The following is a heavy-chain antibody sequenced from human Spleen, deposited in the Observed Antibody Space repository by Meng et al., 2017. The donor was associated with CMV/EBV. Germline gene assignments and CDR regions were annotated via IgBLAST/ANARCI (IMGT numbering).Heavy chain of an antibody. V-gene: IGHV4-31*03. Sequence: SETLSLTCTVSGGSISSGGYYWSWIRRHPGKGLEWIGYIYYSGSMYYNPSLKSRVTILVDSSKNQFSLKLSSVTAADTAVYYCARGLNLVGATIDYWGQGTLVTVSS. CDR1: GGSISSGGYY. CDR3: ARGLNLVGATIDY. CDR2: IYYSGSM. J-gene: IGHJ4*02. D-gene: IGHD1-26*01.